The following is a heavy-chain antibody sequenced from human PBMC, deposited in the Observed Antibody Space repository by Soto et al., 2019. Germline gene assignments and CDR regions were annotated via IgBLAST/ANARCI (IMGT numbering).Heavy chain of an antibody. CDR2: ISGSSDTI. Sequence: EVQLVESGGGLVQPGGSLRLSCAASGFTLSSYNMNWVRQAPGKGLEWVSYISGSSDTIYYADSVTGRFTISRDNAKNALYLPMDSLRDEGTAVYYCARDHGGSTWFGGIYYSFGVDVWGQGTTVTVSS. D-gene: IGHD3-10*01. CDR3: ARDHGGSTWFGGIYYSFGVDV. J-gene: IGHJ6*02. CDR1: GFTLSSYN. V-gene: IGHV3-48*02.